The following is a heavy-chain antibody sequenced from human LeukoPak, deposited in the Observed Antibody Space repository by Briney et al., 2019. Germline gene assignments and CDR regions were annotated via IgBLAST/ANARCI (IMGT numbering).Heavy chain of an antibody. CDR3: AKSSGYYYHYFDY. CDR2: IYSGGST. D-gene: IGHD3-22*01. J-gene: IGHJ4*02. Sequence: GGSLRLSCAASGFTVSSNYMSWVRQAPGKGLEWVSVIYSGGSTYYADSVKGRFTISRDNSKNTLYLQMNSLRAEDTAVYYCAKSSGYYYHYFDYWGQGTLVTVS. CDR1: GFTVSSNY. V-gene: IGHV3-53*01.